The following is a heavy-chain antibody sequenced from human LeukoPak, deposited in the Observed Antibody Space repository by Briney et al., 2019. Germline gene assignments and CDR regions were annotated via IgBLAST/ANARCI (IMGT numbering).Heavy chain of an antibody. D-gene: IGHD1-26*01. J-gene: IGHJ4*02. Sequence: SETLSLTCTVSGGSISSYYWSWLRQPPGKGLEWIGYIYYSGSTNYNPSLKSRVTISVDTSKNQFSLKLSSVTAADTAVYYCARQVVATYSGSYYHDYWGQGTLVTVSS. V-gene: IGHV4-59*08. CDR2: IYYSGST. CDR1: GGSISSYY. CDR3: ARQVVATYSGSYYHDY.